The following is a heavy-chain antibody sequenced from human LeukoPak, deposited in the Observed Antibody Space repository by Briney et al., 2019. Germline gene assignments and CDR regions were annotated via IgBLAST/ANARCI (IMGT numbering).Heavy chain of an antibody. CDR1: GYTFTGYY. D-gene: IGHD3-22*01. V-gene: IGHV1-2*02. CDR3: AREINSSGYYYSPYFDY. Sequence: ASVKVSCKASGYTFTGYYMHWVRQPPGQGLERMGWINPNSGGTNYAQKFQGRVTMTRDTYISTAYMELSRLRSDDTAVYYCAREINSSGYYYSPYFDYWGQGTLVTVSS. CDR2: INPNSGGT. J-gene: IGHJ4*02.